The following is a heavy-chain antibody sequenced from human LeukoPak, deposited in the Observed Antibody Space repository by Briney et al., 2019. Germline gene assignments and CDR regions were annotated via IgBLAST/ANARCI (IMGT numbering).Heavy chain of an antibody. CDR2: IYSGGST. CDR3: AKVRWDNSGWYYLDS. J-gene: IGHJ4*02. CDR1: GFTVSSNY. Sequence: GGSLRLSCAASGFTVSSNYMSWVRQAPGKGLEWVSVIYSGGSTYYADSVKGRFTISRDNFKSTLLLQMNSLRAEDTAVYYCAKVRWDNSGWYYLDSWGQGTLVTVSS. V-gene: IGHV3-53*05. D-gene: IGHD6-19*01.